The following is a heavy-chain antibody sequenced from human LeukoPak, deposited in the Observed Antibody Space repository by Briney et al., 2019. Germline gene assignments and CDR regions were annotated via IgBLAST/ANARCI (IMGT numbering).Heavy chain of an antibody. CDR3: ARGGYGDYPHYYYYYMDV. CDR2: INHSGST. D-gene: IGHD4-17*01. Sequence: SSETLSLTCAVYGGSFSGYYWSWIRQPPGKGLEWIGEINHSGSTNYNPSLKSRVTISVDTSKNQFSLKLSSVTAADTAVYYCARGGYGDYPHYYYYYMDVWGKGTTVTVSS. V-gene: IGHV4-34*01. CDR1: GGSFSGYY. J-gene: IGHJ6*03.